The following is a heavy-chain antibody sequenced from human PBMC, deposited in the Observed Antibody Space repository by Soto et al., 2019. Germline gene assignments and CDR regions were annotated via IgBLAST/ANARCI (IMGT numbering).Heavy chain of an antibody. Sequence: SLRLSCAASGFTFSFYAMHWVLQAPGKGLEWVAVISYNGRNKHYVDSVKGRFTISRDNSQDTLYLQMDSLRPDDTAVYYCARQAKIGDRSQFYFDSWGQGTLVTVSS. CDR3: ARQAKIGDRSQFYFDS. CDR2: ISYNGRNK. J-gene: IGHJ4*02. V-gene: IGHV3-30*04. D-gene: IGHD3-16*01. CDR1: GFTFSFYA.